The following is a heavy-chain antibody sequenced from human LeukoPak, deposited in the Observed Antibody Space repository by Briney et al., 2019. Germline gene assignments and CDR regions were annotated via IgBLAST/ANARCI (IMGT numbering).Heavy chain of an antibody. V-gene: IGHV3-48*03. CDR2: ISRSGTII. Sequence: GGSLRLSCAASGFTFSSYEMNWVRQAPGKGLEWVSYISRSGTIIYYADSVKGRFTISRDNAKNSLYLQMNSLRAEDTAVYYCARDSTDILTGFDYWGQGTLVTVSP. D-gene: IGHD3-9*01. CDR3: ARDSTDILTGFDY. CDR1: GFTFSSYE. J-gene: IGHJ4*02.